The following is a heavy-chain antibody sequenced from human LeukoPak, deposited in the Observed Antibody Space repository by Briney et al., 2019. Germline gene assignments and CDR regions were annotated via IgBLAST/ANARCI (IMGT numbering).Heavy chain of an antibody. CDR2: IYTSGST. CDR1: GGSISSYY. CDR3: ACTKYYYDSSGYYTIDY. D-gene: IGHD3-22*01. J-gene: IGHJ4*02. Sequence: PSETLSLTCTVSGGSISSYYWSWIRQPAGKGLEWIGRIYTSGSTNYNPSLKSRVTMSVDTSKNQFSLKLSSVTAADTAVYYCACTKYYYDSSGYYTIDYWGLGTLVTVSS. V-gene: IGHV4-4*07.